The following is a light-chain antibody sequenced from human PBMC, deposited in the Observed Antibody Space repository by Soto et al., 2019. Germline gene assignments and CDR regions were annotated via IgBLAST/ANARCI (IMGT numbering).Light chain of an antibody. Sequence: EIEMTQSPATLSVYPGERATLYCRDSQSVNTNFAWYKQKPGQATRLLIYVASTKAPGIPARFSGSGSGTEFNLTVSSLQYEDFAIYYCQQDNSWPPWLTCHGGTKKEMK. CDR1: QSVNTN. J-gene: IGKJ4*01. CDR3: QQDNSWPPWLT. CDR2: VAS. V-gene: IGKV3-15*01.